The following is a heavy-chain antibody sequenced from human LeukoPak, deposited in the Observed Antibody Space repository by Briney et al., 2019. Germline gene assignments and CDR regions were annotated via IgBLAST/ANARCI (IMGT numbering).Heavy chain of an antibody. Sequence: PGGSLRLSCAASGFTFSSYWMHWVRQVPGKGLVWVARINPGGSSITYADYVKGRFTVSRVNAKNTLYLEIGSLRAEGTGVYYCARSIQADVYWGQGTLVTVSS. CDR2: INPGGSSI. CDR1: GFTFSSYW. CDR3: ARSIQADVY. D-gene: IGHD2-21*01. V-gene: IGHV3-74*01. J-gene: IGHJ4*02.